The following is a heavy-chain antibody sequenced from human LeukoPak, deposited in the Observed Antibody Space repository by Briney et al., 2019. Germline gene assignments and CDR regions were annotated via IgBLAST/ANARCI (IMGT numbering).Heavy chain of an antibody. J-gene: IGHJ3*02. CDR1: GGSIRSGSYY. V-gene: IGHV4-61*02. Sequence: PSQTLSLTCTVSGGSIRSGSYYWSWIRQPAGKGLEWIGRIYTSGSTNYNPSLKSRVTISVDTSKNQFSLKLSSVTAADTAVYYCARGGGWLQLRAFDIWGQGTMVTVSS. D-gene: IGHD5-24*01. CDR3: ARGGGWLQLRAFDI. CDR2: IYTSGST.